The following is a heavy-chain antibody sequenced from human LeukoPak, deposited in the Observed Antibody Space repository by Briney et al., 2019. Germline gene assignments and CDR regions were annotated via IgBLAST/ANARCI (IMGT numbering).Heavy chain of an antibody. CDR1: GYTFTGYY. V-gene: IGHV1-2*02. CDR3: ARGRPTCSGGSCYLGGYYYYYMDV. CDR2: INPNSGGT. J-gene: IGHJ6*03. D-gene: IGHD2-15*01. Sequence: ASVKVSCKASGYTFTGYYMHWVRQAPGQGLEWMGWINPNSGGTNYAQKLQGRVTMTTDTSTSTAYMELRSLRSDDTAVYYCARGRPTCSGGSCYLGGYYYYYMDVWGKGTTVTISS.